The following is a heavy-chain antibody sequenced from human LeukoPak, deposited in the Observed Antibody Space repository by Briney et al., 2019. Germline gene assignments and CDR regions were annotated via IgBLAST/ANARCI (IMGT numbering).Heavy chain of an antibody. CDR1: GGSISGYY. D-gene: IGHD3-22*01. V-gene: IGHV4-59*01. J-gene: IGHJ4*02. CDR3: AREYSSFEY. CDR2: INYSGST. Sequence: SETLSLTCTVSGGSISGYYWHWIRQPPGMGLEWIGYINYSGSTDYNPSLKSRVTISVDTSRNQFSLNLRSVTAADTAVYYCAREYSSFEYWGQGILVTVSS.